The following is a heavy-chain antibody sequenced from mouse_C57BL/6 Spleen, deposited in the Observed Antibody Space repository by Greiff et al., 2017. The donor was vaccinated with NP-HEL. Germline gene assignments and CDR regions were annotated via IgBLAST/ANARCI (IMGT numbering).Heavy chain of an antibody. CDR2: IDPSDSYT. D-gene: IGHD1-1*01. J-gene: IGHJ1*03. Sequence: QVQLQQSGAELVMPGASVKLSCKASGYTFTSYWMHWVKQRPGQGLEWIGEIDPSDSYTNYNQKFKGKSTLTVDKSSSTAYMQLSSLTSEDSAVYYCASGSYGSSPYWYFDVWGTGTTVTVSS. V-gene: IGHV1-69*01. CDR3: ASGSYGSSPYWYFDV. CDR1: GYTFTSYW.